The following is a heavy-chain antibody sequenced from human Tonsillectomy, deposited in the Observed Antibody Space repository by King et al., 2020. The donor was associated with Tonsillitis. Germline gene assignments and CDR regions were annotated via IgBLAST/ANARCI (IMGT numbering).Heavy chain of an antibody. D-gene: IGHD4-17*01. Sequence: VQLVESGGGLVQPVGSLRLSCAASGLTFNKYAVAWVRQAPGQGLEWVSTISGGGQNIYYADSVKGRFTISRDNSKEILYLQINSLTADDTAVYYCAKFPHYGDYFSAGYFNLWGRGTLVTVSS. J-gene: IGHJ2*01. V-gene: IGHV3-23*04. CDR3: AKFPHYGDYFSAGYFNL. CDR1: GLTFNKYA. CDR2: ISGGGQNI.